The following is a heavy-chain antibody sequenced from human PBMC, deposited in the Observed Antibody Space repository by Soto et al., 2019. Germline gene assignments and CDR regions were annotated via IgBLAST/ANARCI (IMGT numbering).Heavy chain of an antibody. CDR3: AAGLYGDYVVWHDY. CDR2: IVVGSGNT. Sequence: SVKVSCKASGFTFTSSAVQWVREARGQRLEWIGWIVVGSGNTNYAQKFQERVTITRDMSTSTAYMELSSLRSEDTAVYYCAAGLYGDYVVWHDYWGQGTLVTVSS. CDR1: GFTFTSSA. D-gene: IGHD4-17*01. J-gene: IGHJ4*02. V-gene: IGHV1-58*01.